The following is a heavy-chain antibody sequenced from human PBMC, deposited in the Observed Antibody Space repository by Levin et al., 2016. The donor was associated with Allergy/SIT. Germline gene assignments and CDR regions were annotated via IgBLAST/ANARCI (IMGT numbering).Heavy chain of an antibody. Sequence: WIRQPPGKGLEWVSSISGSGRYIFYVDSVKGRFTISRDSAENSLYLQMNSLRDEDTAVYYCTRTRHNSGFLDDFDYWGQGILVTVSS. D-gene: IGHD6-25*01. CDR3: TRTRHNSGFLDDFDY. J-gene: IGHJ4*02. V-gene: IGHV3-21*01. CDR2: ISGSGRYI.